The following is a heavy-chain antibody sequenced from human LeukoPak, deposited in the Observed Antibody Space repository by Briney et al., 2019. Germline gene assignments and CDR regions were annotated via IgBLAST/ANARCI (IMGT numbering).Heavy chain of an antibody. Sequence: GGSLRLSCAPSGFTFSAYSMNWVRQAPGKGLEWVSYIGSGGSTLYYADSVKGRFTISRDNAKNSLYLQMDSLRDEDTAIYYCAKDGAPQQLVIYWGRGTLVTVSS. CDR3: AKDGAPQQLVIY. CDR1: GFTFSAYS. D-gene: IGHD6-13*01. J-gene: IGHJ4*02. V-gene: IGHV3-48*02. CDR2: IGSGGSTL.